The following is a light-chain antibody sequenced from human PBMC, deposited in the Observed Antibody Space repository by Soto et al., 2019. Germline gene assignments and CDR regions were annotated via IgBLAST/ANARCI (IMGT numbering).Light chain of an antibody. J-gene: IGKJ1*01. V-gene: IGKV1-39*01. CDR2: AAS. CDR3: HQSYSDPPWT. Sequence: DIQMTQSPSSLSASVGDRVTITCRASQTISSNLNWYQQKPGKAPKVLIYAASSLQSGVPSRFSGSGSGTDFTLTISSLQPEDFATYYCHQSYSDPPWTFGQGTKVEIK. CDR1: QTISSN.